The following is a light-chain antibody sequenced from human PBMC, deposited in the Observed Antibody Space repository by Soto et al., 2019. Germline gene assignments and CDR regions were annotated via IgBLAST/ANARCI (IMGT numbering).Light chain of an antibody. J-gene: IGKJ5*01. CDR1: QSVSSN. Sequence: EIVMTQSPATLSVSPGERATLSCRASQSVSSNLAWYQQKPGQAPRLLIYGASTRATGIPARFSGSGSGTEITLTISSLEPEDFAVYYCQQYGSSPTTFGQGTRLEIK. CDR3: QQYGSSPTT. CDR2: GAS. V-gene: IGKV3-15*01.